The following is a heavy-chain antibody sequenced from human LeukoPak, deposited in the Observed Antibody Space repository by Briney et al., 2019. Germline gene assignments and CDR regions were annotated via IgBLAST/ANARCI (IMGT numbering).Heavy chain of an antibody. CDR1: GGSISSSSYY. CDR2: IYYSGST. CDR3: ARDVSPWEVRGVMGGFDP. J-gene: IGHJ5*02. D-gene: IGHD3-10*01. V-gene: IGHV4-39*07. Sequence: SETLSLTCTVSGGSISSSSYYWGWIRQPPGKGLEWIGSIYYSGSTYYNPSLKSRVTISVDTSKNQFSLKLSSVTAADTAVYYCARDVSPWEVRGVMGGFDPWGQGTLVTVSS.